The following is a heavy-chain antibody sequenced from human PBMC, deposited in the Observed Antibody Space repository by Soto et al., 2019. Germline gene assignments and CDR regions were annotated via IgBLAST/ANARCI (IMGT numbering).Heavy chain of an antibody. D-gene: IGHD3-3*01. J-gene: IGHJ6*02. V-gene: IGHV5-51*01. CDR2: IYPGDSDT. Sequence: PGESLKISCKGSGYSFTSYWIGWVRQMPGKGLEWMGIIYPGDSDTRYSPSFQGQVTISADKSISTAYLQWSSLKASDTAMYYCARHKIEITGDRSVDFWGQGTTVTGSS. CDR3: ARHKIEITGDRSVDF. CDR1: GYSFTSYW.